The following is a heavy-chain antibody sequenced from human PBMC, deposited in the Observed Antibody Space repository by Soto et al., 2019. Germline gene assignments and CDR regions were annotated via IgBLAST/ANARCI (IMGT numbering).Heavy chain of an antibody. V-gene: IGHV4-4*09. J-gene: IGHJ4*02. CDR1: GDSINSYY. Sequence: SETLSLTCTVSGDSINSYYWSWIRQPPGKGLECIGYMLSSGNTNYNPSLKSRVTISLDTSKNQFSLKLSSVTAANTAVYYCARRYGSAIDYWGQGTLVTVSS. CDR2: MLSSGNT. D-gene: IGHD1-26*01. CDR3: ARRYGSAIDY.